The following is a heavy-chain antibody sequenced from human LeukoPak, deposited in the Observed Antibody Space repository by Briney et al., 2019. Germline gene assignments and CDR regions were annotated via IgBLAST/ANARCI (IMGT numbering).Heavy chain of an antibody. CDR1: GYTFTGYY. CDR3: ARDLAVTSSPFDY. Sequence: ASVKVSCKASGYTFTGYYIHWVRQAPGQGLEWMVWINPNSGGTNYAQKFQGRVTMTRDTSISTAYMELSRLRSDDTAVYYCARDLAVTSSPFDYWGQGTLVTVSS. CDR2: INPNSGGT. D-gene: IGHD3-22*01. V-gene: IGHV1-2*02. J-gene: IGHJ4*02.